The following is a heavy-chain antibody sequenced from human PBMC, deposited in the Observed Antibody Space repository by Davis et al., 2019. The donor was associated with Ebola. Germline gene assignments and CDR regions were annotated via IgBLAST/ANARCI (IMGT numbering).Heavy chain of an antibody. CDR2: INPDGSEK. D-gene: IGHD1-14*01. V-gene: IGHV3-7*01. CDR3: VTGTYHHGY. CDR1: EFTLSNYW. J-gene: IGHJ4*02. Sequence: GESLKISCAASEFTLSNYWMTWVRQAPGKGLEWVANINPDGSEKYYVDSVRGRFTVSRDNAKNSLFLQMNNLRAEDTAVYYCVTGTYHHGYWGPGTLVTVSS.